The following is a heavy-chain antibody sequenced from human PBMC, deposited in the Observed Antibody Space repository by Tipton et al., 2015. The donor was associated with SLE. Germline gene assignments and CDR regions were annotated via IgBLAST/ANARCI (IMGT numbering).Heavy chain of an antibody. CDR2: IYPSNGGT. CDR3: ARDSEAFDI. CDR1: GYTFTNYY. V-gene: IGHV1-46*01. Sequence: QSGAEVKKPGASVMLSCKASGYTFTNYYMHWVRQAPGQGLEWMGMIYPSNGGTSYSQNFQGRVTMTRDTSTSTIYMELSSLRSEDTAVYYCARDSEAFDIWGQGTMVSVSS. J-gene: IGHJ3*02.